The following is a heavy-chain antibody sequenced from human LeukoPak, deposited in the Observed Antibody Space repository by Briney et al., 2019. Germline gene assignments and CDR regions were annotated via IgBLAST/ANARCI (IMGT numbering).Heavy chain of an antibody. J-gene: IGHJ4*02. CDR1: GFTFSSYA. Sequence: PGGSLRLSCAASGFTFSSYAMSWVRQAPGKGLEWVSVIYSGGSTYYADSVKGRFTISRDNSKNTLYLQMNSLRAEDTAVYYCARDDYYYGSGIIDYWGQGTLVTVSS. CDR3: ARDDYYYGSGIIDY. V-gene: IGHV3-66*01. CDR2: IYSGGST. D-gene: IGHD3-10*01.